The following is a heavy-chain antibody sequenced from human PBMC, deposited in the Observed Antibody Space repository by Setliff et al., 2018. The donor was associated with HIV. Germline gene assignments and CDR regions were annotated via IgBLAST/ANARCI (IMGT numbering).Heavy chain of an antibody. CDR2: FDPEDAET. CDR3: ARDEGFDSSGYYLGTFDI. J-gene: IGHJ3*02. Sequence: ASVKVSCKVSGYTLTELSIHWVRQVPGEGLEWMGGFDPEDAETIYAEKFQGRVTMTEDTTTETAYMELSSLRSEDAAVYYCARDEGFDSSGYYLGTFDIWGQGTVVTVSS. CDR1: GYTLTELS. V-gene: IGHV1-24*01. D-gene: IGHD3-22*01.